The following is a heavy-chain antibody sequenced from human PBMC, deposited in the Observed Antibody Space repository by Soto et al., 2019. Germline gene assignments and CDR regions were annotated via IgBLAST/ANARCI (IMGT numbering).Heavy chain of an antibody. CDR2: IYYTGST. J-gene: IGHJ4*02. Sequence: QVQLQESGPGLVKPSETLSLTCTVSGGSISPYYWSWIRQPPGKGLEWIGYIYYTGSTKYNPSLKSRVTRSVGTSNYQFFLSLTSVTAADTAVYYCVRVGGYYGDYPNFDYWGQGTQVTVSS. CDR3: VRVGGYYGDYPNFDY. D-gene: IGHD4-17*01. CDR1: GGSISPYY. V-gene: IGHV4-59*01.